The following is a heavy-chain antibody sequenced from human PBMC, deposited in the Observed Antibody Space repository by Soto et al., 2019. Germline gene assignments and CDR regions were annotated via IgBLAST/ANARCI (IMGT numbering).Heavy chain of an antibody. CDR1: GFTFSSYW. Sequence: GGSLRLSCAASGFTFSSYWMSWVRQAPGKGLEWVANIKQDGSEKYYVDSVKGRFTISRDNAKNSLYLQMNSLRAEDTAVYYCARVPEYYDCWSGYYSRRYGMDVWGQGTTVTVSS. CDR2: IKQDGSEK. D-gene: IGHD3-3*01. V-gene: IGHV3-7*01. J-gene: IGHJ6*02. CDR3: ARVPEYYDCWSGYYSRRYGMDV.